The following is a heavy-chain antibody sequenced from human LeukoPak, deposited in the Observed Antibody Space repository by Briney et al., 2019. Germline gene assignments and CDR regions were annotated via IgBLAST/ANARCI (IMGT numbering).Heavy chain of an antibody. D-gene: IGHD3-3*01. V-gene: IGHV3-30-3*01. CDR1: GFTFSSYA. J-gene: IGHJ4*02. CDR3: AREGAKYYDFWSGYYASDY. Sequence: GGSLRLSCAASGFTFSSYAMHWVRQAPGKGLEWVAVISYDGSNKYYADSVKGRFTISRDNSKNTLYLQMSSLRAEDTAVYYCAREGAKYYDFWSGYYASDYWGQGTLVTVSS. CDR2: ISYDGSNK.